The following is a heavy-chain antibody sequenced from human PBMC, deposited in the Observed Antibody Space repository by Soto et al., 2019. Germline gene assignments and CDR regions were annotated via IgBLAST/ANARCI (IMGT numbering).Heavy chain of an antibody. CDR2: INAGNGNT. V-gene: IGHV1-3*01. CDR1: GYTFTSYA. Sequence: GASVKVSCKASGYTFTSYAMHWVRQAPGQRLEWMGWINAGNGNTKYSQKFQGRVTITRDTSASTAYMELSSLRSEDTAVCYCARGQMNPITMIVGGIDYWGQGTLVTVSS. J-gene: IGHJ4*02. D-gene: IGHD3-22*01. CDR3: ARGQMNPITMIVGGIDY.